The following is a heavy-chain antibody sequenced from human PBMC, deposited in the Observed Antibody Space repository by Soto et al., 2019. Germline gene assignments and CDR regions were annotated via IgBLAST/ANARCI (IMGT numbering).Heavy chain of an antibody. CDR3: AKWRSSWTNFYFYYGMDV. V-gene: IGHV3-23*01. J-gene: IGHJ6*02. CDR2: ISGSGGST. Sequence: ESGGGLVQPGGSLRLSCSASGFTFSTYGMSWVRQAPGKGLEWVSGISGSGGSTQYADSVKGRFTISRDNSRNTLYLQMNSLRAEDTAVYFCAKWRSSWTNFYFYYGMDVWGQGTTVTVSS. CDR1: GFTFSTYG. D-gene: IGHD6-13*01.